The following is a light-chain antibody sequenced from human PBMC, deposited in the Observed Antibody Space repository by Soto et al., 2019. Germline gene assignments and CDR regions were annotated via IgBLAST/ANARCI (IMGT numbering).Light chain of an antibody. CDR3: TSYTSSSTVV. Sequence: QSALTQPASVSGSPGQSITISCTGTSNDVDPYNYVSWYQQHPGKAPKLLIYEVSDRPSGVSNRFSGSKSGNTASLTISGLQAEDEADYYCTSYTSSSTVVFGGGTKVTVL. CDR1: SNDVDPYNY. J-gene: IGLJ3*02. V-gene: IGLV2-14*01. CDR2: EVS.